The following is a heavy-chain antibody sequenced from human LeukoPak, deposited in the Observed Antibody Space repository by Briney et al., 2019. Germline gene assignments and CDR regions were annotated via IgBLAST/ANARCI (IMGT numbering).Heavy chain of an antibody. Sequence: ETLSLTCTVSGGSISSSSYYWGWIRQAPGKGLEWVSSISSSSSYIYYADSVKGRFTISRDKAKNSLYLQMNSLRAEDTAVYYCARDSRGQVWELPLPFDYWGQGTLVTVSS. D-gene: IGHD1-26*01. CDR1: GGSISSSS. CDR3: ARDSRGQVWELPLPFDY. V-gene: IGHV3-21*01. J-gene: IGHJ4*02. CDR2: ISSSSSYI.